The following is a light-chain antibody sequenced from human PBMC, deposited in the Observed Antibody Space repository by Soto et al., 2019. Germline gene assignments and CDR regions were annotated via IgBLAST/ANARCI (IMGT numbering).Light chain of an antibody. CDR2: DAS. J-gene: IGKJ5*01. V-gene: IGKV3-15*01. CDR1: QSVSSN. CDR3: QQYGGSPIT. Sequence: IVMTQSPATLSVYPGESATLSCRASQSVSSNLAWHQQKPGQAPRILMYDASTRATGISARFSGSGSGTDFTLTITRLEPDDFALYFCQQYGGSPITFGLGTRLEI.